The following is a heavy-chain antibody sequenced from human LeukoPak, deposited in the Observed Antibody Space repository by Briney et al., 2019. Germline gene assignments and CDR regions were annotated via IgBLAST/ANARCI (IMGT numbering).Heavy chain of an antibody. CDR1: GFIFSGYW. D-gene: IGHD1-14*01. J-gene: IGHJ6*03. CDR2: IKKDGSEK. CDR3: TRGYFDMDV. V-gene: IGHV3-7*01. Sequence: GGSLRLSCAASGFIFSGYWMTWVRQAPGKGLEWVANIKKDGSEKYYVDSVKGRFTISRDNAKNSLYLQMNSLRVEDTAVFYCTRGYFDMDVWGKGTTVTVSS.